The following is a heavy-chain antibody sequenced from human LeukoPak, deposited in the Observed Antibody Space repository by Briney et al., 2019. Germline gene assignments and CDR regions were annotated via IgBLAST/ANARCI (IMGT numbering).Heavy chain of an antibody. V-gene: IGHV3-66*01. CDR2: IYSGGST. CDR1: GFTVSSNY. Sequence: GGSLRLSCAASGFTVSSNYMSWVRQAPGKGLDWVSVIYSGGSTYYADSVKGRFTISRDNSKNTLYLQMNSLRAEDTAVYYCARERTYGDYFWFDPWGQGTLVTVSS. D-gene: IGHD4-17*01. J-gene: IGHJ5*02. CDR3: ARERTYGDYFWFDP.